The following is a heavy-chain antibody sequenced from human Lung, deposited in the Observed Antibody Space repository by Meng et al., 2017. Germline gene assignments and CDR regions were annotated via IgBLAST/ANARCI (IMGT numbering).Heavy chain of an antibody. J-gene: IGHJ4*02. Sequence: VRLRQWGAGLLNPSETLSLPCVVSGGSFSDYYWSWIRQPPGKGLEWIGEINHSGSTNYNPSLESRATISVDTSQNNLSLKLSSVTAADSAVYYCARGPTTMAHDFDYWGQGTLVTVSS. CDR1: GGSFSDYY. V-gene: IGHV4-34*01. CDR3: ARGPTTMAHDFDY. D-gene: IGHD4-11*01. CDR2: INHSGST.